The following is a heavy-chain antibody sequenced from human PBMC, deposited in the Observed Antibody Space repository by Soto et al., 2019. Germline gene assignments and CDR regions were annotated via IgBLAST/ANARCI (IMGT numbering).Heavy chain of an antibody. CDR1: GFTFSSYA. Sequence: QVQLVESGGGVVQPGRSLRLSCAASGFTFSSYAIHWVRQAPGKGLEWVAVISYDGSNKYYADSVKGRFTISRDNSKNTLYLQMNSLRTDDTAVYYCARDFEAARCFDYWGQGTLVTVSS. V-gene: IGHV3-30-3*01. CDR2: ISYDGSNK. J-gene: IGHJ4*02. D-gene: IGHD6-6*01. CDR3: ARDFEAARCFDY.